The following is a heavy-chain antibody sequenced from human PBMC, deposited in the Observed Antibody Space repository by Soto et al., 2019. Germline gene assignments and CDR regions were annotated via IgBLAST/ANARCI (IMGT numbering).Heavy chain of an antibody. CDR1: GFTFSSFG. J-gene: IGHJ6*02. CDR3: AKDTSKYSNNWPAYYGLDV. D-gene: IGHD1-1*01. Sequence: GGSLRLSCAASGFTFSSFGMHWVRQAPGKGLEWVAVISFDGSNKYYADSVKGRFTISRDNSKNTLSLQMNSLKAEDTAVYYCAKDTSKYSNNWPAYYGLDVWGQGIMVTVSS. CDR2: ISFDGSNK. V-gene: IGHV3-30*18.